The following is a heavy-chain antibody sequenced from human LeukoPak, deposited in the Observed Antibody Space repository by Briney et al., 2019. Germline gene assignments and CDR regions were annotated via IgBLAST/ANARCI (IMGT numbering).Heavy chain of an antibody. Sequence: PGGSLTLSCAASGVTLSDHHMDWVRQAPGKGLEWVARTRNKARCYTTEFAESVKGRCTISRDDSKTLMYLQMKSLKTEDTAVYFCTRDGGEGDNSAFDIGGQGTVVTVTA. V-gene: IGHV3-72*01. CDR2: TRNKARCYTT. CDR3: TRDGGEGDNSAFDI. J-gene: IGHJ3*02. CDR1: GVTLSDHH. D-gene: IGHD3-16*01.